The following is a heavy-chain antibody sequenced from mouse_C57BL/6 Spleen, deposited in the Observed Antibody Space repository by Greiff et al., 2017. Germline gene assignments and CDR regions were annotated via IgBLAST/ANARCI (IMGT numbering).Heavy chain of an antibody. CDR1: GYTFTSYW. Sequence: QVQLKESGAELVRPGSSVKLSCKASGYTFTSYWMHWVKQRPIQGLEWIGNIDPSDSETHYNQKFKDKATLTVDKSSSTAYMQLSSLTAEDSAVYDCARLGYDSNLDYWGQGTTLTVSS. CDR2: IDPSDSET. J-gene: IGHJ2*01. CDR3: ARLGYDSNLDY. D-gene: IGHD2-5*01. V-gene: IGHV1-52*01.